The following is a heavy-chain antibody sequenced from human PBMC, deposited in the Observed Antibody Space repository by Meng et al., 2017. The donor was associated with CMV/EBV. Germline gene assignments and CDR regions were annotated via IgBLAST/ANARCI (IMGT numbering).Heavy chain of an antibody. CDR1: GFTFSDYY. CDR3: ASRTSSIAARNYYYGMDV. J-gene: IGHJ6*02. CDR2: ISSSGSTI. D-gene: IGHD6-6*01. V-gene: IGHV3-11*01. Sequence: GESLKISCAASGFTFSDYYMSWIRQAPGKGLEWVSYISSSGSTIYYADSVKGRFTISRDNAKNSLYLQMNSLRSEDTAVYYCASRTSSIAARNYYYGMDVWGQGTTVTVSS.